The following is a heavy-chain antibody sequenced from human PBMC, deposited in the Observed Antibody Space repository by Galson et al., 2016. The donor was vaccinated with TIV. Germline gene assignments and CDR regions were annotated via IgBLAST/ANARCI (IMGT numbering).Heavy chain of an antibody. CDR1: GGSFSNHP. D-gene: IGHD5-18*01. CDR3: ARGAWGYSFGPLDY. V-gene: IGHV1-69*05. Sequence: SVKVSCKASGGSFSNHPFSWVRQAPGQGLEWMGGLNHIFGTTEYAQKFQGRVTITTDKYTSTAYMELSSLGSEDTAVYYCARGAWGYSFGPLDYWGQGTLITVSS. J-gene: IGHJ4*02. CDR2: LNHIFGTT.